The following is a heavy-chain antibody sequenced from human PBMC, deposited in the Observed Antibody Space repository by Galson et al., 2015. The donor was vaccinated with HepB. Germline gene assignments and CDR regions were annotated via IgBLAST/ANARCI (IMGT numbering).Heavy chain of an antibody. J-gene: IGHJ4*02. Sequence: SVKVSCKASGYTFTGYYMHWVRQAPGQGLEWLGRINPNSGGTNYAQKFQGRVTMTRDTSISTAYIELSRLISDDTAVYYCARAPSRVVDTTSRRYYFDSWGQGTLVTVSS. CDR1: GYTFTGYY. CDR3: ARAPSRVVDTTSRRYYFDS. CDR2: INPNSGGT. V-gene: IGHV1-2*06. D-gene: IGHD5-12*01.